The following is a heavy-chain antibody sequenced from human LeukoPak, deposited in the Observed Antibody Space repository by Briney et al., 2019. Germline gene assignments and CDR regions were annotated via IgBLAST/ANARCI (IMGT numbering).Heavy chain of an antibody. CDR2: ISYDGSNK. CDR3: APEGDGYILFDY. D-gene: IGHD5-24*01. J-gene: IGHJ4*02. V-gene: IGHV3-30*03. CDR1: GFTFSSYG. Sequence: PGGSLRLSCAAPGFTFSSYGMHWVRQAPGKGLEWVAVISYDGSNKYYADSVKGRFTISRDNSKNTLYLQMNSPRVEDTAVYYCAPEGDGYILFDYWGQGTLVTVSS.